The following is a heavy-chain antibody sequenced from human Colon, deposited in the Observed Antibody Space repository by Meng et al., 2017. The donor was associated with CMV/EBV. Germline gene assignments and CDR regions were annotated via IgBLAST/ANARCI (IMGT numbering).Heavy chain of an antibody. CDR2: VYYSGAA. D-gene: IGHD1/OR15-1a*01. V-gene: IGHV4-59*11. Sequence: GSLRLSCTASGDSLRSHYWSWIRQPPGKGLEWMGYVYYSGAATYTPSLRSRLSISVDMSKNQVYLTLRSVTAADTAMYFCARGIGHASNNTHDYWGQGTLVTVSS. CDR1: GDSLRSHY. J-gene: IGHJ4*02. CDR3: ARGIGHASNNTHDY.